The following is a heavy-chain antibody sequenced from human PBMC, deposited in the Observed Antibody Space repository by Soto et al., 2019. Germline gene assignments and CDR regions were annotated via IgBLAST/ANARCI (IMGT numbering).Heavy chain of an antibody. D-gene: IGHD3-22*01. CDR3: ARGSYYYDGRGYSHY. CDR1: GGSISSGDYY. CDR2: IYYSGST. V-gene: IGHV4-30-4*01. J-gene: IGHJ4*02. Sequence: SETLSLTCTVSGGSISSGDYYWSWIRQPPGKGLEWIGHIYYSGSTYYNPSLKSRVTISVDTSKNQFSLKLSSVTAADTAVYYCARGSYYYDGRGYSHYWGQGTLVTVSS.